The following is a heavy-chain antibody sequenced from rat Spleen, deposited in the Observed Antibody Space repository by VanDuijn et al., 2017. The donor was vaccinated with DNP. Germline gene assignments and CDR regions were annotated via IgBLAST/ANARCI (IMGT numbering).Heavy chain of an antibody. Sequence: EVQLQESGPGLVKPSQPLSLTCSVTGSSITSNYWGWIREFPGDKMEWIGHISYSGSTGYNPSLKSRISITRDTSKNQFFLHLNSVTTEDTATYYCARGNDGYFPNWYFDLWGPGTMVTVSS. D-gene: IGHD1-12*03. V-gene: IGHV3-1*01. CDR1: GSSITSNY. CDR3: ARGNDGYFPNWYFDL. J-gene: IGHJ1*01. CDR2: ISYSGST.